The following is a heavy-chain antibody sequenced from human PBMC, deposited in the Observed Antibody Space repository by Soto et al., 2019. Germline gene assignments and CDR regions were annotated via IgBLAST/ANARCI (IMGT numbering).Heavy chain of an antibody. CDR1: GFSLSTSGVG. Sequence: QITLKESGPTLVKPTQTLTLTCTFSGFSLSTSGVGVGWIRQPPGKALEWLALIYWDDDKRYSPSLKNRLTITKDTYTNQVVLTMTNMDPVDTATYYCAQVGDYGDYEGDLDYWGQGTLVTVSS. J-gene: IGHJ4*02. CDR2: IYWDDDK. V-gene: IGHV2-5*02. D-gene: IGHD4-17*01. CDR3: AQVGDYGDYEGDLDY.